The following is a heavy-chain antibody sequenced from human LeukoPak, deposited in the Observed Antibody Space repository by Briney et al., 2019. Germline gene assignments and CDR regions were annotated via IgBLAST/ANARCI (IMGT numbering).Heavy chain of an antibody. Sequence: KPSETLSLTCTVSGGSISSSSYYWGWIRQPPGKGLEWIGSIYYSGSTYYNPSLKSRVTISVDASKNQFSLKLSSVTAADAAVFYCASRYTSGWYWNYWGQGTLVTVSS. CDR2: IYYSGST. D-gene: IGHD6-19*01. CDR1: GGSISSSSYY. J-gene: IGHJ4*02. V-gene: IGHV4-39*01. CDR3: ASRYTSGWYWNY.